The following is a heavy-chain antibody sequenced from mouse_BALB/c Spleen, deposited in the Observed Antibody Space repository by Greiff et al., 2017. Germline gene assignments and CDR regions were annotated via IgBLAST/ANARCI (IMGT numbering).Heavy chain of an antibody. CDR3: ARGGYNWYFDV. V-gene: IGHV1-7*01. CDR2: INPSTGYT. D-gene: IGHD2-2*01. Sequence: VKLQESGAELAKPGASVKMSCKASGYTFTSYWMHWVKQRPGQGLEWIGYINPSTGYTEYNQKFKDKATLTADKSSSTAYMQLSSLTSEDSAVYYCARGGYNWYFDVWGAGTTVTVSS. J-gene: IGHJ1*01. CDR1: GYTFTSYW.